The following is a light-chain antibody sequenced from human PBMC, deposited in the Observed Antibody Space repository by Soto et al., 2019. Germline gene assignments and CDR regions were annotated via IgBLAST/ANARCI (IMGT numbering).Light chain of an antibody. V-gene: IGLV2-14*01. CDR1: SSDVGGYNY. Sequence: QSVLTQPASVSGSPGQSITISCTGTSSDVGGYNYVSWYQQHPVKAPKLMIYDVSNRPSVVSNRFSGSKSGNTASLTISGLQAEDEAAYSCSSYTSRSTRVFGTGTKVTV. CDR2: DVS. CDR3: SSYTSRSTRV. J-gene: IGLJ1*01.